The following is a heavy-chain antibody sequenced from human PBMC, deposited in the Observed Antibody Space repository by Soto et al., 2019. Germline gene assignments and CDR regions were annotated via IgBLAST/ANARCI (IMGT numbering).Heavy chain of an antibody. J-gene: IGHJ4*02. D-gene: IGHD6-13*01. CDR3: AKEGGSSWACFDY. CDR2: ISYDGSNK. CDR1: EVTIGGCG. Sequence: LRHCYPASEVTIGGCGSHRVSQDPGKGLEWVAVISYDGSNKYYADSVKGRFTISRDNSKNTLYLQMNSLRAEDTAVYYCAKEGGSSWACFDYWGQGTLVTVSS. V-gene: IGHV3-30*18.